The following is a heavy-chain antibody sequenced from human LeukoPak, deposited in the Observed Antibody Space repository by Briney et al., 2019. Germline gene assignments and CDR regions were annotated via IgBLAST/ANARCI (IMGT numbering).Heavy chain of an antibody. CDR3: TTDLGITMIRGVIY. CDR2: IKSKGDDETT. J-gene: IGHJ4*02. D-gene: IGHD3-10*01. V-gene: IGHV3-15*01. Sequence: GGSLRLSCAASGFTFTNAWMSWVRQAPGKGLEWVGRIKSKGDDETTEYGAPVKGRFTMSRDDSRATLYLQMNSLKAEDTAVYYCTTDLGITMIRGVIYWGQGALVTVSS. CDR1: GFTFTNAW.